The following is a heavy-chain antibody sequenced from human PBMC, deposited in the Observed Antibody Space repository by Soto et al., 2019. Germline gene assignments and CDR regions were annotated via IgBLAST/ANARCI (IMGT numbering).Heavy chain of an antibody. J-gene: IGHJ6*02. Sequence: GKGLEWIGEINLSGSTNYNPSLKSQVTISVDTAKNQFSLKLSSVTAADTAVYYCARDPGYDSRLYEYVQKYGWCPGTTVTVS. V-gene: IGHV4-34*01. CDR3: ARDPGYDSRLYEYVQKYG. D-gene: IGHD5-12*01. CDR2: INLSGST.